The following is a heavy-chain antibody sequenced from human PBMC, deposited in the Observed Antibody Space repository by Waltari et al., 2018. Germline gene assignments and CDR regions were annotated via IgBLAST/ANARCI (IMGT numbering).Heavy chain of an antibody. J-gene: IGHJ4*02. D-gene: IGHD1-26*01. Sequence: EVQLVESGGGLVQPGGSLRLSCAASGFTLSSSWMHWVRQAPGKGLVWVSRINTDGSSTSYADSVKGRFTISRDNAKNTLYLQMNSLRAEDTAVYYCARAQGGELLNYWGQGTLVTVSS. CDR2: INTDGSST. CDR1: GFTLSSSW. CDR3: ARAQGGELLNY. V-gene: IGHV3-74*01.